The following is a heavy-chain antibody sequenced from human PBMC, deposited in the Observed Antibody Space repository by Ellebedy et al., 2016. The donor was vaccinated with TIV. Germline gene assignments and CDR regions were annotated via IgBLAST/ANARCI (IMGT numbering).Heavy chain of an antibody. V-gene: IGHV4-34*01. J-gene: IGHJ4*02. CDR1: GVSFSGYY. CDR3: ARGLGGGEYFDF. CDR2: INHRVGT. D-gene: IGHD2/OR15-2a*01. Sequence: MPSETLSLTCAVYGVSFSGYYWSWIRRPPGKRLEWIGEINHRVGTNSNPSLKSRVTISLDTSKNQFSLKLTSVSAADTADYFCARGLGGGEYFDFWGQGTPVTVSS.